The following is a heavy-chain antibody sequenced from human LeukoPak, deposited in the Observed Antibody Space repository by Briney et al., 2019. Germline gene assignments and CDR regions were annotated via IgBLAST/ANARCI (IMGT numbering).Heavy chain of an antibody. V-gene: IGHV1-18*01. Sequence: GASVKVSCKASGYTFTSYGISWVRQAPGQGPEWMGWISAYNGNTNYAQKLQGRVTMTTDTSTSTAYMELRSLRSDDTAVYYCARGSIVVVTARGPLYYFDYWGQGTLVTVSS. D-gene: IGHD2-21*02. CDR3: ARGSIVVVTARGPLYYFDY. CDR2: ISAYNGNT. J-gene: IGHJ4*02. CDR1: GYTFTSYG.